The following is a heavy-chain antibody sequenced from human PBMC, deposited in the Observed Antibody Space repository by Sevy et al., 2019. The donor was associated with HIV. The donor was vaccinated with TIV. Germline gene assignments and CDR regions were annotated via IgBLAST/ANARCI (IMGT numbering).Heavy chain of an antibody. V-gene: IGHV3-7*01. CDR2: INQDASVN. CDR3: VRAIATVDSF. D-gene: IGHD6-13*01. CDR1: GFSLNTYW. J-gene: IGHJ4*02. Sequence: GGSLRLSCVASGFSLNTYWMLWVRQAPGKGLEWVANINQDASVNYYADSVKGRFTISRDNARNLVSLQMNFLRVEDTALYYCVRAIATVDSFWGQGTLVTVSS.